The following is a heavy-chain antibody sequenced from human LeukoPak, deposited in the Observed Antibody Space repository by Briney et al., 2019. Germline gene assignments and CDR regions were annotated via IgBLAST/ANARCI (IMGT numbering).Heavy chain of an antibody. D-gene: IGHD6-13*01. CDR3: AKDSKVAAAGYFFDY. V-gene: IGHV3-30*18. Sequence: GGSLRLSCAASGFTFNNYGMRWVRQAPGKGLEWVAVIATDGRDKKYADSVKGRFTISRDNSKNTLYLEMNSLRPEDTAVYHCAKDSKVAAAGYFFDYWGQGTLVTVSS. CDR2: IATDGRDK. J-gene: IGHJ4*02. CDR1: GFTFNNYG.